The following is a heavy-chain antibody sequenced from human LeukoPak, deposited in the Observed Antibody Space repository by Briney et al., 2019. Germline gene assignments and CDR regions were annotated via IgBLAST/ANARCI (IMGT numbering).Heavy chain of an antibody. CDR1: GFTFSSYA. V-gene: IGHV3-30*04. D-gene: IGHD1-26*01. J-gene: IGHJ4*02. CDR3: ARVHRWERTFDY. Sequence: GGSLRLSCAASGFTFSSYAMHWVRQAPGKGLEWVAVISYDGSNKYYADSVKGRFTISRDNSKNTLYLQMNSLRAEDTAVYYCARVHRWERTFDYWGQGTLVTVSS. CDR2: ISYDGSNK.